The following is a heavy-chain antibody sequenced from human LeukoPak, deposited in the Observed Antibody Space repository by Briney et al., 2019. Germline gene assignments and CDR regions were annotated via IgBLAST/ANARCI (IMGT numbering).Heavy chain of an antibody. CDR2: ISGSGGRT. D-gene: IGHD3-22*01. Sequence: GGSLRLSCAASGFSFSSYGMSWVRQAPGKGLEWVSGISGSGGRTYYADSVKGRFTISRDNSKNTLFLQMNSLRAEDTAVYFCAKDRFTIVVVVFDAFGMWGQGTMVTVSS. V-gene: IGHV3-23*01. J-gene: IGHJ3*02. CDR3: AKDRFTIVVVVFDAFGM. CDR1: GFSFSSYG.